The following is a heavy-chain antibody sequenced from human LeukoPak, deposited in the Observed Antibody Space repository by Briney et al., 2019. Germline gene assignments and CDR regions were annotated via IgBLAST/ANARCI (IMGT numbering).Heavy chain of an antibody. J-gene: IGHJ4*02. V-gene: IGHV3-30*18. D-gene: IGHD6-13*01. CDR1: RFIFRSYD. CDR3: AKDGQLGGSSWFTLYFDY. Sequence: GRSLRLSCAASRFIFRSYDMHWVRQAPGKGLEWLAVISYDEGHTYYTDSVKGRFTISRDNSKNTLYLQMNSLRPEDTAVYYCAKDGQLGGSSWFTLYFDYWGQGTLVTVSS. CDR2: ISYDEGHT.